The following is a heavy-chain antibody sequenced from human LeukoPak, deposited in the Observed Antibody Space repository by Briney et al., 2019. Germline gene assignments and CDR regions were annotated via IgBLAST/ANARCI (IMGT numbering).Heavy chain of an antibody. CDR3: ARDTQTDDAFDI. CDR1: GGSISSGSYY. V-gene: IGHV4-61*02. CDR2: IYTSGST. J-gene: IGHJ3*02. D-gene: IGHD1-14*01. Sequence: PSQTLSLTCTVSGGSISSGSYYWSWIRQPAGKELEWIGRIYTSGSTNYSPSLKSRVTISVDTSKNQFSLKLSSVTAADTAVYYCARDTQTDDAFDIWGQGTMVTVSS.